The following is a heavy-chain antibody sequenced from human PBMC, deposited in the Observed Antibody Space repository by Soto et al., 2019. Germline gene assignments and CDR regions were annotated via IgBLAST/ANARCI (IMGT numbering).Heavy chain of an antibody. CDR1: GYTFTSYG. J-gene: IGHJ4*02. Sequence: ASVKVSCKASGYTFTSYGISWVRQAPVQGLEWMGWISAYNGNTNYAQKLQGRVTMTTDTSTRTAYMELRSLRSDDTAVYYCARDPPVGAPAPLDYWGRGTLVTVSS. CDR2: ISAYNGNT. CDR3: ARDPPVGAPAPLDY. V-gene: IGHV1-18*04. D-gene: IGHD1-26*01.